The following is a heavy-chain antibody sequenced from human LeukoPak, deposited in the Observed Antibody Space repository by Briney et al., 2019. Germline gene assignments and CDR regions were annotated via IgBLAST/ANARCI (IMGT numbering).Heavy chain of an antibody. CDR1: GGTISSYY. J-gene: IGHJ4*02. D-gene: IGHD3-22*01. Sequence: SETLSLTCTVSGGTISSYYWSWIRQPPGKGLEWIGYFYYSGSTNYNPSLKSRVTISVDPSKNQFSLKLSSVTAADTAVYYCARRASSGYYYLEDWGQGTLVTVSS. V-gene: IGHV4-59*08. CDR2: FYYSGST. CDR3: ARRASSGYYYLED.